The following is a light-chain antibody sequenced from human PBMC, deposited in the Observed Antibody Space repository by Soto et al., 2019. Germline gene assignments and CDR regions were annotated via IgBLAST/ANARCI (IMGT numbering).Light chain of an antibody. Sequence: GDRVTITCRASESIDNWLAWYQQKPGKAPKVLIYDASSLKSGVPSRFSGSGSGTEFILSISSLQPDDFATYYCQQYDAYPWTFGQGTKVDIK. CDR1: ESIDNW. CDR2: DAS. V-gene: IGKV1-5*01. CDR3: QQYDAYPWT. J-gene: IGKJ1*01.